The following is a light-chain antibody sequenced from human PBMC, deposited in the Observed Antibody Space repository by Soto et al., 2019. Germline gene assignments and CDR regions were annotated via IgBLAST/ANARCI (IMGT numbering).Light chain of an antibody. J-gene: IGKJ1*01. Sequence: DIVLTQPPGILSLSPGERATVSCRASQRVSSSYLACYQQKPGEAPRLLIYGASSRATGIPDRFSGSGSGTDFTLTISRLEPEDLAVYYCQQYGSSCTFGQGTKVDIK. CDR1: QRVSSSY. CDR2: GAS. CDR3: QQYGSSCT. V-gene: IGKV3-20*01.